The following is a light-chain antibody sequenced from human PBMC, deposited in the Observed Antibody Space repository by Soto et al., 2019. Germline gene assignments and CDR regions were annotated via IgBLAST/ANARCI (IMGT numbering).Light chain of an antibody. CDR2: AAS. J-gene: IGKJ4*01. Sequence: DIQMTQSPSSLSASLGDKVIITCRASQASNNYLTWYQQKPGEVPKVLIDAASTLQSGVKSRFSGSGSGTAFTLTISRMQREEVATYYCQKYKNATLTFGGGNKVEI. CDR1: QASNNY. V-gene: IGKV1-27*01. CDR3: QKYKNATLT.